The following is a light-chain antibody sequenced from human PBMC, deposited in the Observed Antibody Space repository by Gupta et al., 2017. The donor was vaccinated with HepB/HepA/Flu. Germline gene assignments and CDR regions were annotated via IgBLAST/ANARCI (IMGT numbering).Light chain of an antibody. CDR1: NSKIVTND. CDR3: GTWDTSLSGVM. J-gene: IGLJ3*02. V-gene: IGLV1-51*01. Sequence: KVTSACSGSNSKIVTNDVYWYRQLTGTAPNLLMYENDKRRSGIPVGFSDSKSGTPATVCMTRLQAGDVADYYFGTWDTSLSGVMFGGGTKITVL. CDR2: END.